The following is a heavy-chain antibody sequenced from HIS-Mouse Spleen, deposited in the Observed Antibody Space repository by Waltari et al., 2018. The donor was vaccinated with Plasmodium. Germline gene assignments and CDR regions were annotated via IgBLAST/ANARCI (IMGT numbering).Heavy chain of an antibody. Sequence: EVQLVASGGGLVKPGGSLRLSCAASGSTFSSYVLNWVSQAPGKGLEWVSSISSSSSYIYYADSVKGRFTISRDNAKNSLYLQMNSLRAEDTAVYYCAREDILTGYYNDYWYFDLWGRGTLVTVSS. J-gene: IGHJ2*01. CDR2: ISSSSSYI. D-gene: IGHD3-9*01. CDR3: AREDILTGYYNDYWYFDL. CDR1: GSTFSSYV. V-gene: IGHV3-21*01.